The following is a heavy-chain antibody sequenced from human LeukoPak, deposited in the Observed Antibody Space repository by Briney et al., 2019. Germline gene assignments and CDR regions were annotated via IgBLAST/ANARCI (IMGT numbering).Heavy chain of an antibody. J-gene: IGHJ4*02. CDR3: VRSAFHAGSGNYYDY. CDR1: GFTFSSYG. Sequence: GGSLRLSCAASGFTFSSYGMHWVRQAPGKGLEWVAVIWYDGSNKYYADSVKGRFTISRDNSKNMLYLQMNSLRAEDTAVYYCVRSAFHAGSGNYYDYWGQGTLVTVSS. D-gene: IGHD3-22*01. CDR2: IWYDGSNK. V-gene: IGHV3-33*01.